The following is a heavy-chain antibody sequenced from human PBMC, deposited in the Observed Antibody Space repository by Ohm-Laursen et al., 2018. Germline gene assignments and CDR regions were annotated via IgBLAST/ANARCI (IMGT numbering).Heavy chain of an antibody. CDR2: IWYDGSNK. Sequence: SLRLSCAASGFTLNNYGMHWVRQAPGKGLEWVAVIWYDGSNKYYADSVKGRFTISRDYSKNTLYLQMNNLRADDTALYYCAKNWFGESWGQGTLVTVSS. CDR1: GFTLNNYG. J-gene: IGHJ5*02. CDR3: AKNWFGES. V-gene: IGHV3-33*06. D-gene: IGHD3-10*01.